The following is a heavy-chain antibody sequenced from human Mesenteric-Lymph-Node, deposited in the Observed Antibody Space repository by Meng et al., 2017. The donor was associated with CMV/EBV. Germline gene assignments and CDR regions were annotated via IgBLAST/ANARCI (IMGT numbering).Heavy chain of an antibody. J-gene: IGHJ6*02. CDR2: IDSDGSST. Sequence: GSLRLSCAASGFTFSSYWMHWVRQAPGKGLVWVSRIDSDGSSTSYADSVKGRFTISRDNAKNTLYLQMNSLRAEDTAVYYCARLNLGEVYYGLDVWGQGTTVTVSS. D-gene: IGHD3-10*01. V-gene: IGHV3-74*01. CDR3: ARLNLGEVYYGLDV. CDR1: GFTFSSYW.